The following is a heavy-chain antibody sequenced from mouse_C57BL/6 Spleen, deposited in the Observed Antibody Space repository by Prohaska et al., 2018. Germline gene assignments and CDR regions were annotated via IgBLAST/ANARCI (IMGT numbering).Heavy chain of an antibody. Sequence: QVQLQQPGAELVKPGASVKLSCKASGYTFTSYWMHWVKQRPRQGLDWIGMILPNSGSTNYNEKFKSKATLTVDKSSSTAYMQLSSLTSEDSAVYYCAPYYDNYFDYWGQGTTLTVSS. D-gene: IGHD2-4*01. J-gene: IGHJ2*01. V-gene: IGHV1-64*01. CDR1: GYTFTSYW. CDR2: ILPNSGST. CDR3: APYYDNYFDY.